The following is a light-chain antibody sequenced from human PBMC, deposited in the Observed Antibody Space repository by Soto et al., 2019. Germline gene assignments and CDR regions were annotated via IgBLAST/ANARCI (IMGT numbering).Light chain of an antibody. CDR3: SSYTSISTLV. J-gene: IGLJ3*02. CDR1: SSDVGSYNY. Sequence: QSALTQPASVSGSPGQSITISCTGTSSDVGSYNYVSWYQQHPGKAPKLMIYEVTNRPSGVSNRVSGSKSGNTASLTISGLQAEDEANYYCSSYTSISTLVFGGGTQLTVL. V-gene: IGLV2-14*01. CDR2: EVT.